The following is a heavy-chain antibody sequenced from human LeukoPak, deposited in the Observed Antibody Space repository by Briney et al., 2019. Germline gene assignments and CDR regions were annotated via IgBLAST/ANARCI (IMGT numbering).Heavy chain of an antibody. J-gene: IGHJ4*02. D-gene: IGHD3-22*01. CDR2: ISSSGSTI. CDR3: ARWGRAAYDSSGYYHFGY. V-gene: IGHV3-48*03. Sequence: GGSLRLSCAASGFTFSSYEMNWVRQAPGKGLEWVSYISSSGSTIYYADSVKGRFTISRDNAKNSLYLQMNSLRAEDTAVYYCARWGRAAYDSSGYYHFGYWGQGTLVTVSS. CDR1: GFTFSSYE.